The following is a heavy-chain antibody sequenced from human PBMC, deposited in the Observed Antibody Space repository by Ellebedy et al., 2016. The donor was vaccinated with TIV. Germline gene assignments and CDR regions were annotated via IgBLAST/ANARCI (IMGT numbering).Heavy chain of an antibody. Sequence: GESLKISCSASGFTFSSYAMHWVRQAPGKGLEYVSAISSNGGSTYYADSVKGRFNISRDNSKNTLYLQMSSLRAEDTAVYYCVKGGSGSYHYYYGMDVWGQGTTVTVSS. CDR3: VKGGSGSYHYYYGMDV. CDR1: GFTFSSYA. D-gene: IGHD3-10*01. CDR2: ISSNGGST. J-gene: IGHJ6*02. V-gene: IGHV3-64D*06.